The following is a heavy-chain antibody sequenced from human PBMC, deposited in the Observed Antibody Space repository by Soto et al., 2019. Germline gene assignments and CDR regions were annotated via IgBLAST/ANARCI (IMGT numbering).Heavy chain of an antibody. D-gene: IGHD2-15*01. J-gene: IGHJ4*02. CDR1: GYTFTNFG. V-gene: IGHV1-18*01. CDR2: ISAYNGNT. CDR3: AREGTPIDY. Sequence: QVQLVQSGAEVKKPGASVKVSCKTSGYTFTNFGLSWVRQAPGQGPEWMGWISAYNGNTNYSQNFQGRVTMTTDTPTSTAYMELRSLRSDDTAVYYCAREGTPIDYWGQGTLVTVSS.